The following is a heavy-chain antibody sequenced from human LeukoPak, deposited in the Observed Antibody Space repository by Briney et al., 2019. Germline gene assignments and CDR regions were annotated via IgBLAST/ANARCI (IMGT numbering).Heavy chain of an antibody. D-gene: IGHD5-12*01. V-gene: IGHV3-21*01. CDR1: GFTFSSYS. J-gene: IGHJ4*02. Sequence: PGGSLRLSYAASGFTFSSYSMNWVRQAPGKGLEWVSSISSSSTYINYADSVKGRFTISRDNAKKSLYLQMNSLRAEDTAVYYCARDMGTGYDFPFDYWGQGTLVTVSS. CDR2: ISSSSTYI. CDR3: ARDMGTGYDFPFDY.